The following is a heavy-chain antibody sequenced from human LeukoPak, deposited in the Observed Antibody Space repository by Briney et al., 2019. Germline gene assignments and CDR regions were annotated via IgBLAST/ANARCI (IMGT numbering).Heavy chain of an antibody. D-gene: IGHD2-15*01. J-gene: IGHJ6*04. Sequence: ASVKVSCKASGYTFTSYGISWVRQAPGQGLEWMGWISAYNGNTNDAQKLQGRVTMTTDTSTSTAYMELRSLRSDDTAVYYCARDGVVVAADYYYYGMDVWGKGTTVTVSS. V-gene: IGHV1-18*04. CDR1: GYTFTSYG. CDR3: ARDGVVVAADYYYYGMDV. CDR2: ISAYNGNT.